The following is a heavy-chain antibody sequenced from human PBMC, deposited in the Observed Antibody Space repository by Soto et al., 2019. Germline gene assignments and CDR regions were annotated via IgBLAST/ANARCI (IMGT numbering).Heavy chain of an antibody. D-gene: IGHD3-10*01. Sequence: SETLSLTCAVYGGFFSGYYWSWIRQPPGKGLEWIGEINHSGSTNYNPSLKSRVTISVDTSKNKFSLKLSSVTAADTAVYYCGRGRRAFYGSGRYYNRGYNWFDSWGQRTLVTVSS. CDR2: INHSGST. V-gene: IGHV4-34*01. CDR3: GRGRRAFYGSGRYYNRGYNWFDS. CDR1: GGFFSGYY. J-gene: IGHJ5*01.